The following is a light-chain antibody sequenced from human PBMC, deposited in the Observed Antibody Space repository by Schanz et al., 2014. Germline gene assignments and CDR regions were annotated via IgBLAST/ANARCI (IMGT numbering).Light chain of an antibody. CDR2: GAS. CDR3: QHYGSSPDT. J-gene: IGKJ5*01. CDR1: QSVTNNF. Sequence: ENVLTQSPGTLSLSPGERATLSCRASQSVTNNFLAWYQQKPGQAPTLLIYGASSRATGIPDRFSGSGSGTDFTLTISRLEPEDFAVYYCQHYGSSPDTFGQGTRLELK. V-gene: IGKV3-20*01.